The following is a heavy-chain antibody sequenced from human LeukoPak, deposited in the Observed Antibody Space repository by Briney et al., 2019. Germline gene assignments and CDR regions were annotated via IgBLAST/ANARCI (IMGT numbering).Heavy chain of an antibody. CDR2: INPSGGST. J-gene: IGHJ4*02. Sequence: GASVKVSCKASGYTFTSYYMHWVRQAPGQGLEWMGIINPSGGSTNYAQKLQGRVTMTTDTSTSTAYMELRSLRSDDTAVYYCARDSGEDYYDSSGYPYFDYWGQGTLVTVSS. V-gene: IGHV1-46*01. CDR1: GYTFTSYY. CDR3: ARDSGEDYYDSSGYPYFDY. D-gene: IGHD3-22*01.